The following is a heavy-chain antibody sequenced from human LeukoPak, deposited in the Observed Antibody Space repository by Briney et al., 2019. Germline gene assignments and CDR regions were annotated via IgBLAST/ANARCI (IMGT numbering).Heavy chain of an antibody. D-gene: IGHD1-26*01. J-gene: IGHJ5*02. V-gene: IGHV3-7*01. CDR1: GFTFSSYW. CDR3: ARGQGATVPQVGKNWFDP. Sequence: GGPLRLSCAASGFTFSSYWMSWVRQAPGKGLEWVANIKQDGSEKYYVDSVKGRFTISRDNAKNSLYLQMNSLRAEDTAIYYCARGQGATVPQVGKNWFDPWGQGTRVTVSS. CDR2: IKQDGSEK.